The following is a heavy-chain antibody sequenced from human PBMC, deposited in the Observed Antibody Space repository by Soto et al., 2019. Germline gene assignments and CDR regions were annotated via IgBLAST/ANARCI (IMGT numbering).Heavy chain of an antibody. CDR3: ATVTNGTTGWYHP. J-gene: IGHJ5*02. CDR2: INPKTGDT. D-gene: IGHD1-7*01. V-gene: IGHV1-2*02. Sequence: QEQLVQSGTEVKKPGASVTVSCKSSGYTFTDLYLHWLRQAPGQGLEWVGWINPKTGDTKSSQKFQGRVTMFRYTSVSTSYIDLTSLSSDGSAMYYCATVTNGTTGWYHPWGHGTRVTVSS. CDR1: GYTFTDLY.